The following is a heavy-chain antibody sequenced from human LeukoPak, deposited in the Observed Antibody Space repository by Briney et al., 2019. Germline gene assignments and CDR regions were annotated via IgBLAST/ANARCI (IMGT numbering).Heavy chain of an antibody. CDR2: INPNSGGT. CDR1: GHTFTGYY. D-gene: IGHD3-10*01. Sequence: GASVKVSCKASGHTFTGYYMHWVRQAPGQGLEWMGWINPNSGGTNYAQKFQGRVTMTRDTSISTAYMELSRLRSDDTAVYYCARDLTYYYGSGSSYNWFDPWGQGTLVTVSS. J-gene: IGHJ5*02. V-gene: IGHV1-2*02. CDR3: ARDLTYYYGSGSSYNWFDP.